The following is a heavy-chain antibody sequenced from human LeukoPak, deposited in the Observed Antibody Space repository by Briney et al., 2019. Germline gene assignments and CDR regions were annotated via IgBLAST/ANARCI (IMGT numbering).Heavy chain of an antibody. D-gene: IGHD3-22*01. CDR2: IYYSGST. CDR3: ARGHYYDSSIDY. J-gene: IGHJ4*02. Sequence: SETLSLTCTVSGGSISSSSYYWGWIRQPPGKGLEWIGSIYYSGSTYYNPSLKSRVTISVDTSKNQSSLKLSSVTAADTAVYYCARGHYYDSSIDYWGQGTLVTVSS. CDR1: GGSISSSSYY. V-gene: IGHV4-39*01.